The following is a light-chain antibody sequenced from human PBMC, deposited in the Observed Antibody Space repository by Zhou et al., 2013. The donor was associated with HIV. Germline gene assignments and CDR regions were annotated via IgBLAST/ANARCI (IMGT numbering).Light chain of an antibody. CDR3: HSFDSSLSGFV. CDR1: NSNIGAGYD. Sequence: QSVLTQPPSVSGAPGQRVTISCTGSNSNIGAGYDVYWYQQLPGTAPKVFISGNTNRPSGVPDRFSGSKSGTSASLTITGLQAEDEADYYCHSFDSSLSGFVFGTGTKVTVL. J-gene: IGLJ1*01. V-gene: IGLV1-40*01. CDR2: GNT.